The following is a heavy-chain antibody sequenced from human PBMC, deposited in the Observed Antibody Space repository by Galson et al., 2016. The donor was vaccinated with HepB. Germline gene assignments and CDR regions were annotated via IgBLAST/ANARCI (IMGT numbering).Heavy chain of an antibody. J-gene: IGHJ4*02. Sequence: SLRLSCAGSGFTLTSGAMHWVRQAPGKGLQWVAVLSYDGSDEYYADSVRGRFTISRDSSRNTLYLQMNSLRAEDTAVYYCARDQTTGWYRTADQWGQGTLVTVSS. CDR2: LSYDGSDE. CDR1: GFTLTSGA. D-gene: IGHD2-8*02. V-gene: IGHV3-30*04. CDR3: ARDQTTGWYRTADQ.